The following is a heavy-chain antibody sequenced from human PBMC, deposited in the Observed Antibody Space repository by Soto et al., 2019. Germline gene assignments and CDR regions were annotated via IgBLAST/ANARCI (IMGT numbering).Heavy chain of an antibody. J-gene: IGHJ1*01. CDR3: ARHSKVTDFWSGYYVLPTAEYFQH. Sequence: QLQLQESGPGLVKPSETLSLTCTVSGGSISSSSYYWGWIRQPPGKGLEWIGSIYYSGSTYYNPSLKSRVTISVDTSKNQFSLKLSSVTAADTAVYYCARHSKVTDFWSGYYVLPTAEYFQHWGQGTLVTVSS. D-gene: IGHD3-3*01. V-gene: IGHV4-39*01. CDR1: GGSISSSSYY. CDR2: IYYSGST.